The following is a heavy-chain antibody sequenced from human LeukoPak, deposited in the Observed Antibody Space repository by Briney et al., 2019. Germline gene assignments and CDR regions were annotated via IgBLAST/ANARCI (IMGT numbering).Heavy chain of an antibody. J-gene: IGHJ5*02. CDR3: VRLLSGLLWFGESKNWFDP. CDR2: IYYSGST. Sequence: SETLSLTCTVSGGSISSSSYYWGWIRQPPGKGLEWVGSIYYSGSTYYNPSLKNRVTISVDTSKNQFSLKLSSVTAADTAVYYCVRLLSGLLWFGESKNWFDPWGQGTLVTVSS. V-gene: IGHV4-39*01. CDR1: GGSISSSSYY. D-gene: IGHD3-10*01.